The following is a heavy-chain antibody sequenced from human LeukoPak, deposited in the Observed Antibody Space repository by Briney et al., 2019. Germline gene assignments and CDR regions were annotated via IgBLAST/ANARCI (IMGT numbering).Heavy chain of an antibody. CDR1: GFTFSSSG. Sequence: GGSLRLSCAASGFTFSSSGMTWVRQALGKGLEWVSAISGSGGSTYYADSVKGRFTISRDNSKNTLYLQMNSLRAEDTAVYYCAKAQGQYYYGSGSFDYWGQGTLVTVSS. CDR3: AKAQGQYYYGSGSFDY. CDR2: ISGSGGST. D-gene: IGHD3-10*01. V-gene: IGHV3-23*01. J-gene: IGHJ4*02.